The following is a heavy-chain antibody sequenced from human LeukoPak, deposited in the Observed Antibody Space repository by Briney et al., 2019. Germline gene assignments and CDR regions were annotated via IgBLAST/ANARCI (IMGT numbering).Heavy chain of an antibody. J-gene: IGHJ3*02. CDR1: GSIFNSYT. Sequence: KTGGSLRLSCAASGSIFNSYTMNWVRQPPGKGLEWVSAISSSSSYIYYADSVKGRFTISRDNAKNSLYLQMNSLRAEDTAVYYCARALAAAEYDIWGQGTMVTVSS. V-gene: IGHV3-21*01. CDR3: ARALAAAEYDI. CDR2: ISSSSSYI. D-gene: IGHD6-13*01.